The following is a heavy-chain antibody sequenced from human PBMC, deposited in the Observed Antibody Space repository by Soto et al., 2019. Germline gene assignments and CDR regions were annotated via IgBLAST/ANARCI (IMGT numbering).Heavy chain of an antibody. Sequence: QVQLVQSGAEMKNPGASVKVSCKASGYTFTSYGISWVRQAPGQGLEWMGWISGFNDDTNHAQKLQGRVTMTKDTSTSTAYVELRSLKSDDTAVYYCARSGSYYPARNWFGPWGQGTLVTFSS. CDR2: ISGFNDDT. CDR3: ARSGSYYPARNWFGP. V-gene: IGHV1-18*01. J-gene: IGHJ5*02. D-gene: IGHD3-10*01. CDR1: GYTFTSYG.